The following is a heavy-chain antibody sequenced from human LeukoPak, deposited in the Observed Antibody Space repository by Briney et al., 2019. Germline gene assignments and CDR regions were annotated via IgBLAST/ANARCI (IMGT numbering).Heavy chain of an antibody. J-gene: IGHJ3*02. CDR3: ARDRSGGSGNDAFDI. Sequence: GGSLRLSCAASGFSFSSYVMTWVRQAPGKGLEWVSAIRGRGDSTYYADSVKGRLTISRDNSKNTLYLQMNSLKAEDTAVYYCARDRSGGSGNDAFDIWGQGTMVIVSS. V-gene: IGHV3-23*01. D-gene: IGHD2-15*01. CDR1: GFSFSSYV. CDR2: IRGRGDST.